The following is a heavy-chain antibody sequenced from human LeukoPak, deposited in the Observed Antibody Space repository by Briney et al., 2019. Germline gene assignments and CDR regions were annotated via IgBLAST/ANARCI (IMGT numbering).Heavy chain of an antibody. Sequence: GASVKVSCKASGYTFTSYAMNWVRQAPGQGLEWMGWINTNTGNPTYAQGFTGRFVFSLDTSVSTAYLQINSLKAEDTAVYYCARRGGTDLSSYYYYGMDVWGQGTTVTVSS. J-gene: IGHJ6*02. D-gene: IGHD1-7*01. CDR1: GYTFTSYA. CDR2: INTNTGNP. CDR3: ARRGGTDLSSYYYYGMDV. V-gene: IGHV7-4-1*02.